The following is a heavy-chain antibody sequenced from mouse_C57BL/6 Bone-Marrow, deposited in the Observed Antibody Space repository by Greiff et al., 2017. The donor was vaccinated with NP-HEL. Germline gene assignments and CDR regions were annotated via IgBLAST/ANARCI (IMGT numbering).Heavy chain of an antibody. Sequence: EVQLQQSGAELVRPGASVKLSCTASGFNIKDDYMHWVKQRPEQGLEWIGWIDPENGDTEYASKFQGKATITADTSSNTAYLQLSSLTSEDTAVYYCTKGYYGYAMDYWGQGTSVTVSS. D-gene: IGHD2-1*01. J-gene: IGHJ4*01. CDR3: TKGYYGYAMDY. CDR2: IDPENGDT. CDR1: GFNIKDDY. V-gene: IGHV14-4*01.